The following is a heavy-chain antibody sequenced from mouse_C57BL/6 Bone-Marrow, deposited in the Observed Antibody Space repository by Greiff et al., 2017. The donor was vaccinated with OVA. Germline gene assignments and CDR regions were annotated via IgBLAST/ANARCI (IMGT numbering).Heavy chain of an antibody. Sequence: QLQQPGAVLVTPGASVPLSCTASFFSFTSYWLHWFPQSPAPGLAWIGMIHPNSGSTNYNEKFKSKATLTVDKSSSTAYMQLSSLTSEDSAVYYCARGSKGWFAYWGQGTLVTVSA. V-gene: IGHV1-64*01. CDR2: IHPNSGST. CDR1: FFSFTSYW. CDR3: ARGSKGWFAY. D-gene: IGHD1-1*01. J-gene: IGHJ3*01.